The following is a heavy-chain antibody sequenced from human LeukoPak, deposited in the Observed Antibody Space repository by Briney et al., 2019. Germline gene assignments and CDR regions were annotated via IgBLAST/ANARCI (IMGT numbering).Heavy chain of an antibody. D-gene: IGHD5-18*01. CDR2: IYYSGST. CDR3: ARTPVDTAMFDY. Sequence: SETLSLTGTVSGGSVSSGSYYWSWIRQPPGKGLEWIGYIYYSGSTNYNPSLKSRVTISVDTSKNQFSLKLSSVTAADTAVYYCARTPVDTAMFDYWGQGTLVTVSS. CDR1: GGSVSSGSYY. V-gene: IGHV4-61*01. J-gene: IGHJ4*02.